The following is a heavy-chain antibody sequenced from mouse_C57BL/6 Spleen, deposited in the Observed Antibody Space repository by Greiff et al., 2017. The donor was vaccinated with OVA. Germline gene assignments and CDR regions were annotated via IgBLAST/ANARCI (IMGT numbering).Heavy chain of an antibody. V-gene: IGHV1-26*01. D-gene: IGHD4-1*01. J-gene: IGHJ2*01. CDR2: INPNNGGT. Sequence: EVQLQQSGPELVKPGASVKISCKASGYTFTDYYMNWVKQSPGKSLEWIGDINPNNGGTSYNQKFKGKATLTVDKSSSTAYMELRSLTSEDSAVYYCASGHGNYWGQGTTLTVSS. CDR1: GYTFTDYY. CDR3: ASGHGNY.